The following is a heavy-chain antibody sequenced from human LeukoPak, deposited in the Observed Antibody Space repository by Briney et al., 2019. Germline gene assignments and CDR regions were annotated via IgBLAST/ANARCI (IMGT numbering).Heavy chain of an antibody. V-gene: IGHV4-38-2*02. Sequence: SETLSLTCIVSGHSISSGYNWGWIRQPPGKGLEWIGSFYHNGNTYYNASLKSRVTISVDTSKNQFFLKVDSVTAADTAVYYCATPSLGSWGQGTLVTVSS. J-gene: IGHJ5*02. CDR2: FYHNGNT. CDR3: ATPSLGS. CDR1: GHSISSGYN. D-gene: IGHD3-16*02.